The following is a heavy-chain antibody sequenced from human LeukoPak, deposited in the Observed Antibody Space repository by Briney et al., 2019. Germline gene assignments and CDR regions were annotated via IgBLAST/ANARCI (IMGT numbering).Heavy chain of an antibody. D-gene: IGHD5-18*01. CDR1: GFTFSDFY. Sequence: PGGSLRLSCAASGFTFSDFYMSWIRQAPGKGLEWVSYTSSSGSTVYYADSVEGRFTISRDNAKNSLSLQMNSLRAEDTAVYYCARVAGAMVYRDAFDNWGQGTMVTVSS. J-gene: IGHJ3*02. V-gene: IGHV3-11*01. CDR3: ARVAGAMVYRDAFDN. CDR2: TSSSGSTV.